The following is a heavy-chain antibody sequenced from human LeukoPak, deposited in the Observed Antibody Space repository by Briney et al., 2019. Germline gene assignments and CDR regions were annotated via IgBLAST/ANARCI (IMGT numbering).Heavy chain of an antibody. J-gene: IGHJ3*02. CDR2: VRDNGEN. CDR3: ARQPVNTAAFDI. V-gene: IGHV4-59*08. D-gene: IGHD5-18*01. Sequence: PSETLSLTCTVSGGPINAYYWSWIRQPPGKGLEWIAYVRDNGENNYNPSLKSRVAISVDTANNQISLRLNFVTAADTAISYCARQPVNTAAFDIWGLGTMVTVSS. CDR1: GGPINAYY.